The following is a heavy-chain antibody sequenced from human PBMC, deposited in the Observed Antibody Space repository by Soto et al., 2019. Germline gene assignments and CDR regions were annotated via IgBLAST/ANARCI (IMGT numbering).Heavy chain of an antibody. J-gene: IGHJ6*02. CDR2: IYHSGST. CDR3: ARVSGSYYYGMDV. V-gene: IGHV4-4*02. D-gene: IGHD3-10*01. CDR1: GGSISSSNW. Sequence: QVQLQESGPGLVKPSGTLSLTCAVSGGSISSSNWWSWVRQPPGKGLEWIGEIYHSGSTNYNPSLKSRDTKSVDKSNNQFSLTLSSGTAADTAVYYCARVSGSYYYGMDVWGQGTTVTVSS.